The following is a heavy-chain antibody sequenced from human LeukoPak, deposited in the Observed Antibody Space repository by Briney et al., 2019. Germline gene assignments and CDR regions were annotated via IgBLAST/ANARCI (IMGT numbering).Heavy chain of an antibody. V-gene: IGHV3-7*01. CDR1: GFTFSNYW. J-gene: IGHJ4*02. CDR3: ARWATSFDL. Sequence: GGSLRPSCAASGFTFSNYWMSWVRQAPGKGLEWVANIKQDGSEKYYVDSVTGRFTISRDNAQNSLYLQMNSLRAEDTAVYYCARWATSFDLWGQGTLVTVSS. CDR2: IKQDGSEK.